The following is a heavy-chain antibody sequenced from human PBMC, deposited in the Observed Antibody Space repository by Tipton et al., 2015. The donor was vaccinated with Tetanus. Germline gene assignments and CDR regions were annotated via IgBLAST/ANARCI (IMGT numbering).Heavy chain of an antibody. V-gene: IGHV4-39*02. CDR1: GGSISGSRNF. Sequence: TLSLTCTVSGGSISGSRNFWGWIRRTPARGLEWIGSVDYTGHTYHNPSLKSRVTLSVDVSKNQFSLRVSSVTATDTALYFCARDSHVGAPVVNCFDRWGLGTLVTVSS. CDR3: ARDSHVGAPVVNCFDR. J-gene: IGHJ4*02. CDR2: VDYTGHT. D-gene: IGHD2-21*01.